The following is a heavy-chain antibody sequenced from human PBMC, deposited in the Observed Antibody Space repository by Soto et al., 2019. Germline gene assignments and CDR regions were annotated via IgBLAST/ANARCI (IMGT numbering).Heavy chain of an antibody. CDR1: GFSLTTSGVG. CDR3: AHRVLRTVFGLVTTTAIYFDF. Sequence: QITLNESGPTVVRPTETLTLTCRFSGFSLTTSGVGVGWIRQSPGKAPEWLALIYWDDDKRYSASLKSRLTIHKDTSKNQVVLKVPDLNPTDTATYYCAHRVLRTVFGLVTTTAIYFDFWCQRTPVAVSS. CDR2: IYWDDDK. J-gene: IGHJ4*02. V-gene: IGHV2-5*02. D-gene: IGHD3-3*01.